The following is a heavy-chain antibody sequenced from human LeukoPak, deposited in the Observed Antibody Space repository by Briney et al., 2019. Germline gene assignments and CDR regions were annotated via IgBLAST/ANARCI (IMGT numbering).Heavy chain of an antibody. Sequence: PGGSLRLSCAASGFTFSSYAMSWVRQAPGKGLEWVSTISGSGAGTYYADSVKGRFTISRDNSKNTLYLQMNSLRAEDTAVYYRAKQPGSVVDSSGSLSRHWGQGTLVTVSS. J-gene: IGHJ4*02. D-gene: IGHD3-22*01. CDR2: ISGSGAGT. CDR1: GFTFSSYA. V-gene: IGHV3-23*01. CDR3: AKQPGSVVDSSGSLSRH.